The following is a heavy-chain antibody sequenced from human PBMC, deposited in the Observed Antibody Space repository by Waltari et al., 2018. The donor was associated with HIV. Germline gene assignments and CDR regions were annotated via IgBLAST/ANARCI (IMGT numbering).Heavy chain of an antibody. CDR2: IRSRADGGTT. V-gene: IGHV3-15*01. Sequence: EGQLVESGGDLVKPGGCLRLSCAASGFTFRDAWMPWVRQVPGKGLEWVAHIRSRADGGTTDYAAVVKGRFTVSRDDSNSTLYLQMNSLKTGDTGVYYCATEETYVSGTYFDYWGQGTLVTVSS. D-gene: IGHD3-10*01. J-gene: IGHJ4*02. CDR3: ATEETYVSGTYFDY. CDR1: GFTFRDAW.